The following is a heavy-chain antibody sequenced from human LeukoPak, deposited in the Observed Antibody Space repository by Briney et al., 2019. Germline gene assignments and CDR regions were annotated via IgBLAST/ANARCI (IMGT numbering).Heavy chain of an antibody. D-gene: IGHD2-2*01. Sequence: SETLSLTCAVYGGSFSGYYWSWIRQPPGKGLEWIGEINHSGSTNYNPSLKSRVTISVDTSKNQFSLKLSSVTAADTAVYYCAGTHCSSTSCYSDDWGQGTLVTVSS. J-gene: IGHJ4*02. CDR2: INHSGST. CDR1: GGSFSGYY. V-gene: IGHV4-34*01. CDR3: AGTHCSSTSCYSDD.